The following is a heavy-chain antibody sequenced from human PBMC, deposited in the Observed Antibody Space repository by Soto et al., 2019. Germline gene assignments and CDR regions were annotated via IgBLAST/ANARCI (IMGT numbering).Heavy chain of an antibody. J-gene: IGHJ6*02. CDR2: ISAYNGNT. CDR3: ARFSGGSYNTYYCYYGMDV. D-gene: IGHD2-15*01. V-gene: IGHV1-18*01. CDR1: GYTFTSYG. Sequence: ASVKVSCKASGYTFTSYGLSWVRQAPGQGLDWMGWISAYNGNTKYAQDLQGRVTMTTDTSTSTAYMELRSLRSDDTAVYYCARFSGGSYNTYYCYYGMDVWGQGTTVTVSS.